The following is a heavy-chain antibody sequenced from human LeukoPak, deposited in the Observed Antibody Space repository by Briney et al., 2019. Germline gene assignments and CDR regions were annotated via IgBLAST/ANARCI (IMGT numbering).Heavy chain of an antibody. CDR3: ARLPRWLVPDWYFDL. D-gene: IGHD6-19*01. CDR2: INHSGST. CDR1: GGSISSYY. Sequence: SETLSLTCTVSGGSISSYYWSWIRQPPGKGLEWIGEINHSGSTNYNPSLKSRVTISVDTSKNQFSLKLSSVTAADTAVYYCARLPRWLVPDWYFDLWGRGTLVTVSS. V-gene: IGHV4-34*01. J-gene: IGHJ2*01.